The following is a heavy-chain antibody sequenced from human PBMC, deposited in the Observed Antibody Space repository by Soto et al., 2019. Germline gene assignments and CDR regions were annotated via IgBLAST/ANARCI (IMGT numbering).Heavy chain of an antibody. Sequence: EVQLVESGGGLVQPGGSLRLSCAASGFTFSSYWMSWVRQAPGKGLEWVANIKQDGGEKYYVDSVKGRFTISRDNAKNSLYLQMNSLRAEDTAVDYCGRDGPGIAVAVNRLAWGQGTLVTVSS. V-gene: IGHV3-7*01. CDR1: GFTFSSYW. CDR3: GRDGPGIAVAVNRLA. D-gene: IGHD6-19*01. J-gene: IGHJ5*02. CDR2: IKQDGGEK.